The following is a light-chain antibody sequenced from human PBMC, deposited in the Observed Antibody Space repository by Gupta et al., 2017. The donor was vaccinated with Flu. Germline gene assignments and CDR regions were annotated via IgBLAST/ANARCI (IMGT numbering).Light chain of an antibody. V-gene: IGKV1-5*03. CDR3: QQDNSSPYN. J-gene: IGKJ2*01. Sequence: DIQMTQSPSTLSAFIGDRVTISCRASQNINMWVAWYQQKPGKAPRFLIYKASTLQSGVPSRFSGSGSGTDFTLTINNLQADDSGTYFCQQDNSSPYNFGQGTMMEIK. CDR1: QNINMW. CDR2: KAS.